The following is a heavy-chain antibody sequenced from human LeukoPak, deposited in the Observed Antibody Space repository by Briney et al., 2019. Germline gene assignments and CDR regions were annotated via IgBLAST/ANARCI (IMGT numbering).Heavy chain of an antibody. CDR3: ARHPGIAAAGGFFDY. D-gene: IGHD6-13*01. V-gene: IGHV4-59*08. CDR1: GGSISSYY. J-gene: IGHJ4*02. CDR2: IYYSGST. Sequence: SETLSLTCTVSGGSISSYYWSWIRQPPGKGLEWIGYIYYSGSTNYNPSLKSRVTISVDTSKNQFSLKLSSVTAADTAVYYCARHPGIAAAGGFFDYWGQGTLVTVSS.